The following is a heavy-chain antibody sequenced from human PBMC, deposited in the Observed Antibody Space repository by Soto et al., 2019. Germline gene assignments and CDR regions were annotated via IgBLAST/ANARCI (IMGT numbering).Heavy chain of an antibody. CDR2: IIPIFGTA. Sequence: SVKVSCKASGGTFSSYAISWVRQAPGQGLEWMGGIIPIFGTANYAQKFQGRVTITADESTSTAYMELSSLRSEDTAVYYCAYSSSSPGLVGGFDPWGQGTLVTVSS. J-gene: IGHJ5*02. V-gene: IGHV1-69*13. CDR3: AYSSSSPGLVGGFDP. D-gene: IGHD6-6*01. CDR1: GGTFSSYA.